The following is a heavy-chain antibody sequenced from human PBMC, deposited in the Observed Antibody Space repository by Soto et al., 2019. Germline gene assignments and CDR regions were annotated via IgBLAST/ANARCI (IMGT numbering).Heavy chain of an antibody. D-gene: IGHD5-12*01. Sequence: QVQLVQSGAEVKKPGSSVKVSCKASGGTFSSYAISWVRQAPGQGLEWMGGIIPIFGTANYAQKFQGRVTITADESTSTAYMELSSLRSEDTDVYYCATAGARYSGYALYHFDYWGQGTLVTVSS. J-gene: IGHJ4*02. CDR2: IIPIFGTA. CDR3: ATAGARYSGYALYHFDY. CDR1: GGTFSSYA. V-gene: IGHV1-69*01.